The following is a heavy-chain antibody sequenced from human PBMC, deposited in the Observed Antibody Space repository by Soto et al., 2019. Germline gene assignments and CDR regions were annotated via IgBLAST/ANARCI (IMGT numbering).Heavy chain of an antibody. J-gene: IGHJ1*01. Sequence: PGGSVRLSCAASGFIVSSYAMSWVRQAPGKGLEWVSAISGSGGSTYYADSVKGRFTISRDNSKNTLYLQMNSLRAEDTAVYYCAKSLKREAAGSWDFQHWGQGTLVTVSS. CDR3: AKSLKREAAGSWDFQH. D-gene: IGHD6-13*01. V-gene: IGHV3-23*01. CDR1: GFIVSSYA. CDR2: ISGSGGST.